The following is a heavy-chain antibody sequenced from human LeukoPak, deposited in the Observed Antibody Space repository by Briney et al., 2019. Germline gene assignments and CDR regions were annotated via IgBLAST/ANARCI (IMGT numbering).Heavy chain of an antibody. Sequence: SETLSLTCTVSGGSISSYYWSWVRQPPGKGLEWIGYIYYSGSTNYNPSLKSRVTISVDTSKNQFSLKLSSVTAADTAVYYCARARRGYFDYWGQGTLVTVSS. D-gene: IGHD5-12*01. V-gene: IGHV4-59*01. CDR3: ARARRGYFDY. CDR1: GGSISSYY. CDR2: IYYSGST. J-gene: IGHJ4*02.